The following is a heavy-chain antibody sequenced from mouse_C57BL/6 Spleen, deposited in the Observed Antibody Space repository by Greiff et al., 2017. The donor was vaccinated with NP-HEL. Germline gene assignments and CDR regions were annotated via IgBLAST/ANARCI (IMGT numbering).Heavy chain of an antibody. V-gene: IGHV3-6*01. D-gene: IGHD2-3*01. CDR2: ISYDGSN. Sequence: DVKLQESGPGLVKPSQSLSLTCSVTGYSITSGYYWNWIRQFPGNKLEWMGYISYDGSNNYNPSLKNRISITRDTSKNQFFLKLNSVTTEDTATYYGASPIYDGYSYYCDYWGQGTTLTVSS. CDR1: GYSITSGYY. J-gene: IGHJ2*01. CDR3: ASPIYDGYSYYCDY.